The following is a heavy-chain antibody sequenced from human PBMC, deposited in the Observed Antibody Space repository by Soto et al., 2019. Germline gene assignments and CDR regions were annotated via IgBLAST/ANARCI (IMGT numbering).Heavy chain of an antibody. V-gene: IGHV3-21*01. CDR2: ISSSSSYI. Sequence: EVQLVESGGGLVKPGGSLRLSCAASGFTFSSYSMNWVRQAPGKGLEWVSSISSSSSYIYYADSVKGRFTISRDNAKNSLYLQMNGLRGEDTAVYYCARASIVVVPAARGAFDIWGQGTMVTVSS. D-gene: IGHD2-2*01. J-gene: IGHJ3*02. CDR3: ARASIVVVPAARGAFDI. CDR1: GFTFSSYS.